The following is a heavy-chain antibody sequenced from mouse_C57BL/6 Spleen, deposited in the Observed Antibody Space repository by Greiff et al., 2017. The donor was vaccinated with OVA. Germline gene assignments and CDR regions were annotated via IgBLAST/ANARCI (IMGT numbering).Heavy chain of an antibody. CDR2: IDPSDSYT. V-gene: IGHV1-50*01. CDR1: GYTFTSYW. CDR3: ARNYGSSYVGY. D-gene: IGHD1-1*01. Sequence: QVQLQQPGAELVKPGASVKLSCKASGYTFTSYWMQWVKQRPGQGLEWIGEIDPSDSYTNYNQKFKGKATLTVDTSSSTAYMQLSSLTSEDSAVYYCARNYGSSYVGYWGKGTTLTVSS. J-gene: IGHJ2*01.